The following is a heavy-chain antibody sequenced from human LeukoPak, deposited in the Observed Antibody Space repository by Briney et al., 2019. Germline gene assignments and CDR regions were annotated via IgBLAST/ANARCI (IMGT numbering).Heavy chain of an antibody. CDR1: GGSISSYY. CDR3: ARDWYYYDSSGYWWDV. V-gene: IGHV4-4*07. J-gene: IGHJ6*02. CDR2: IYTSGST. Sequence: PSETLSLTCTVSGGSISSYYWSWIRQPAGKGLEWIGRIYTSGSTNYNPSLKSRVTMPVDTSKNQFSLKLSSVTAADTAVYYCARDWYYYDSSGYWWDVWGQGTTVTVSS. D-gene: IGHD3-22*01.